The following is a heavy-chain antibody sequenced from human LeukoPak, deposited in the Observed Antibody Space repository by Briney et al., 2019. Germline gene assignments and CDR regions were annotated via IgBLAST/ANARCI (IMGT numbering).Heavy chain of an antibody. Sequence: SETLSLTCTVSGGSISSYYWSWIRQPPGKGLEWIGYIYTSGSTNYNPSLKSRVTISVDTSKNQFSLKLSSVTAADTAVYYCAREPQYYYDSSGYQVDAFDIWGQGTMVTVSS. CDR1: GGSISSYY. CDR2: IYTSGST. V-gene: IGHV4-59*01. J-gene: IGHJ3*02. CDR3: AREPQYYYDSSGYQVDAFDI. D-gene: IGHD3-22*01.